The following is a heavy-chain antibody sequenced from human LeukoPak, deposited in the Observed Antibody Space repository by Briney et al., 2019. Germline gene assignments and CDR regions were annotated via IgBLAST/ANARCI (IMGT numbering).Heavy chain of an antibody. Sequence: GGSLRLSCAASGFPFTGYGMNWVRQAPGKGLEWVSYISRSGSPKYYADSVKGRFTISRDNSKGTLYLQMNSLGAEDTAVYYCVKGSSDSRPYYFDSWGQGTLVTVSS. V-gene: IGHV3-48*01. CDR3: VKGSSDSRPYYFDS. CDR1: GFPFTGYG. J-gene: IGHJ4*02. CDR2: ISRSGSPK. D-gene: IGHD3-22*01.